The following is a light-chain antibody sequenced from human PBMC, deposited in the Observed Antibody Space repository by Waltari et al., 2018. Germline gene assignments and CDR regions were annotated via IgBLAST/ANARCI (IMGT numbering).Light chain of an antibody. Sequence: SSELTQDPAVSVALGQTVRITCQGASLRSYYASWYQQKPGQAPVIVMWGRNNRPSGIPDRFSGSSSGNTASLTITGAQAEDEADYYCNSRDNSGNHVVFGGGTKMTVL. V-gene: IGLV3-19*01. CDR2: GRN. CDR1: SLRSYY. J-gene: IGLJ3*02. CDR3: NSRDNSGNHVV.